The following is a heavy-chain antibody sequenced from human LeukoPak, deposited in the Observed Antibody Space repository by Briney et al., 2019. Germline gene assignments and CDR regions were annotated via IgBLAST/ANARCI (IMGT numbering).Heavy chain of an antibody. CDR2: INHSGST. CDR3: ARGLFGSGSYLRY. Sequence: PSETLSLTCAVYGGSFSGYYWSWIRQPPGKGLEWIGEINHSGSTNYNPSLKSRVTISVDTSMNQFSLKLSSVTAADTAVYYCARGLFGSGSYLRYWGQGTLVTVSS. J-gene: IGHJ4*02. V-gene: IGHV4-34*01. CDR1: GGSFSGYY. D-gene: IGHD3-10*01.